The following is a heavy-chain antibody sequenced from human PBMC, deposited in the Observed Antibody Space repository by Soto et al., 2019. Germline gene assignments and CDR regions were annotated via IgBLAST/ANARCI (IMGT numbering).Heavy chain of an antibody. CDR2: IYYSGST. CDR1: GGSISSSSYY. V-gene: IGHV4-39*07. J-gene: IGHJ4*02. D-gene: IGHD3-22*01. CDR3: ARIPDYYDSSGYWAPYFDS. Sequence: SETLSLTCTVSGGSISSSSYYWGWIRQPPGKGLEWIGSIYYSGSTYYNPSLKSRVTISVDTSKNQFSLKLNSVTAADTAVYYCARIPDYYDSSGYWAPYFDSWGQGNLVT.